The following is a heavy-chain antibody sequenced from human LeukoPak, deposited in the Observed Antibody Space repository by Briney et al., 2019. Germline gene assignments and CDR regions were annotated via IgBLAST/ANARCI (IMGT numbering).Heavy chain of an antibody. CDR1: GITLSNYG. CDR3: AKRGVVIRVFLVGFHKEAFYFES. D-gene: IGHD3/OR15-3a*01. V-gene: IGHV3-23*01. CDR2: ISGSGGST. Sequence: GGSLRLSCAVSGITLSNYGMSWVRQAPGKGLEWVAGISGSGGSTIYADSVKGRFTISRDNPKNTLYLQLNSLRAEDTAFYFCAKRGVVIRVFLVGFHKEAFYFESWGQGALVTVSS. J-gene: IGHJ4*02.